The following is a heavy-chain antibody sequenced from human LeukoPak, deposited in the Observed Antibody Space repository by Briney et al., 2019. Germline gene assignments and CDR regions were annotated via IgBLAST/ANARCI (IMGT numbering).Heavy chain of an antibody. D-gene: IGHD2-2*01. J-gene: IGHJ3*01. CDR2: FGLYGGTT. CDR1: GLIFSSYA. V-gene: IGHV3-23*01. CDR3: VKDSSTTSWYFAFDV. Sequence: GGSLRLSCAASGLIFSSYAMSWVRQAPGKGLEWISSFGLYGGTTHYADSVKSRFTISRDNSKNKLYLQMTSMRAHDTAVYYCVKDSSTTSWYFAFDVWGQRTMDAVPS.